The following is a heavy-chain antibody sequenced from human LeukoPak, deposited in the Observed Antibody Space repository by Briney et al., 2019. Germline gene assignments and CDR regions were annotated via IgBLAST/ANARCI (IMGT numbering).Heavy chain of an antibody. Sequence: GGSLRLSCAASGFTFSSYAMSWVRQAPGKGLEWVSAISGSVGSTYYADSVKGRFTISRDSSKNTLYLQMNSLRAEDTAVYYCAKTSYSWGYYYDSSGYYDYWGQGTLVTVSS. D-gene: IGHD3-22*01. J-gene: IGHJ4*02. CDR1: GFTFSSYA. CDR3: AKTSYSWGYYYDSSGYYDY. CDR2: ISGSVGST. V-gene: IGHV3-23*01.